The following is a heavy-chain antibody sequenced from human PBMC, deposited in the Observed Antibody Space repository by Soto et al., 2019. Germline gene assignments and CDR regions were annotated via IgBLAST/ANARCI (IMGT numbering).Heavy chain of an antibody. CDR2: LSAYNGNT. D-gene: IGHD6-19*01. J-gene: IGHJ6*02. V-gene: IGHV1-18*04. CDR3: ARDRQWLVRRGYYYGMDV. CDR1: GYTFTSYG. Sequence: QVQLVQSGAEVKKPGASVKVSCKASGYTFTSYGISWVRQAPGQGLEWMGWLSAYNGNTNYAQKLQGRVTMTTDTSTSTAYVELRSLRSDDTAVYYCARDRQWLVRRGYYYGMDVWGQGTTVTVSS.